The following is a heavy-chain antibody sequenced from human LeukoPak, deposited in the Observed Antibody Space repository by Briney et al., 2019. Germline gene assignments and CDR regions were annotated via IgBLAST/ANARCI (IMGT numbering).Heavy chain of an antibody. CDR3: ARGGATLQD. CDR1: GGSVSSGGYS. Sequence: SQTLSLTCAVSGGSVSSGGYSWSWIRQPPGKGPEWIGYIYHSGSTYYNPSLKSRVTISVDRSKNQFSLKLSSVTAADTAVYYCARGGATLQDWGQGTLVTVSS. CDR2: IYHSGST. D-gene: IGHD5-24*01. V-gene: IGHV4-30-2*01. J-gene: IGHJ4*02.